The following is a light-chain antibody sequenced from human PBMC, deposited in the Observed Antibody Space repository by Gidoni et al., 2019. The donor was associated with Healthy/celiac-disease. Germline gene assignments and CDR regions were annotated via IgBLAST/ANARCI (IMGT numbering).Light chain of an antibody. CDR1: NIGSKS. J-gene: IGLJ2*01. CDR2: DDS. Sequence: SYVLTQPPSVSVAPGQTARIPWGGNNIGSKSVHWYQQKPGQAPLLVVYDDSDRPSGIPERFSGSNSGNTATLTISRVEAGDEADYYCQVWDSSSDHVVFGGGTKLTVL. CDR3: QVWDSSSDHVV. V-gene: IGLV3-21*02.